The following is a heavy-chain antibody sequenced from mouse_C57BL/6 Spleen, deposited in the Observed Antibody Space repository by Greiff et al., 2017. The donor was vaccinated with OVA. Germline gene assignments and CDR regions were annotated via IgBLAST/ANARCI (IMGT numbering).Heavy chain of an antibody. Sequence: ESGPGLVKPSQSLSLTCSVTGYSITSGYYWNWIRQFPGNKLEWMGYISYDGSNNYNPSLKNRISITRDTSKNQFFLKLNSVTTEDTATYYCAREDGYDYAMDYWGQGTSVTVSS. CDR1: GYSITSGYY. V-gene: IGHV3-6*01. D-gene: IGHD2-2*01. J-gene: IGHJ4*01. CDR2: ISYDGSN. CDR3: AREDGYDYAMDY.